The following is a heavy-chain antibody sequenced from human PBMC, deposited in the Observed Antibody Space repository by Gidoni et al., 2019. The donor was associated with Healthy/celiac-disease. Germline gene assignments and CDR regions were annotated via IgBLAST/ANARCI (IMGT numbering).Heavy chain of an antibody. CDR1: GGSFSGYY. D-gene: IGHD6-13*01. Sequence: QVQLQQWGAGLLKPSETLSLTCAVYGGSFSGYYWSWLRQPPGKGLEWIGEINHSGSTNYNPSLKSRVTISVDTSKNQFSLKLSSVTAADTAVYYCARDPYAGIAADLGGMDVWGQGTTVTVSS. J-gene: IGHJ6*02. V-gene: IGHV4-34*01. CDR3: ARDPYAGIAADLGGMDV. CDR2: INHSGST.